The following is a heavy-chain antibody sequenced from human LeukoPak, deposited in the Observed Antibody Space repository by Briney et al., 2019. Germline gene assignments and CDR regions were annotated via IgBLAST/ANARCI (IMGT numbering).Heavy chain of an antibody. D-gene: IGHD6-19*01. Sequence: GXSLRLSCAASGFTFSSYGMHWVRQAPGKGVEGVAFIRYDGSKKYYADSVKGGFTISRDNSKNTLYLQMNSLRAEDTAVYYCAKVIAVAEYYYYYMDVWGKGTTVTVSS. CDR2: IRYDGSKK. J-gene: IGHJ6*03. CDR3: AKVIAVAEYYYYYMDV. V-gene: IGHV3-30*02. CDR1: GFTFSSYG.